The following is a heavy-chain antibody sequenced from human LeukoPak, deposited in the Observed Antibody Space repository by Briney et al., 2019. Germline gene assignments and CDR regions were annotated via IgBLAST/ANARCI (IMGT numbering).Heavy chain of an antibody. J-gene: IGHJ4*02. CDR2: ISSSSSTI. CDR3: ARVGTMVRGVHFDY. D-gene: IGHD3-10*01. Sequence: GGSLRLSCAASGFTFSSYSMNWVHQAPGKGLEWVSYISSSSSTIYYADSVKGRFTISRDNAKNSLYLQMNSLRAEDTAVYYCARVGTMVRGVHFDYWGQGTLVTVSS. CDR1: GFTFSSYS. V-gene: IGHV3-48*01.